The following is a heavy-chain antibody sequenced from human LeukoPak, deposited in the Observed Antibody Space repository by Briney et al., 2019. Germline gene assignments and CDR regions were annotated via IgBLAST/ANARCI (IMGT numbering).Heavy chain of an antibody. D-gene: IGHD1-26*01. CDR3: ASASESYLDY. CDR2: IKEDGSDK. J-gene: IGHJ4*02. V-gene: IGHV3-7*01. CDR1: GFTFSSYW. Sequence: GGSLRLSCAASGFTFSSYWMTWVRQAPGKGLEWVANIKEDGSDKYYVDSVKGRFTISRDNAKSSLYLQMNSLRAEDTAVYYCASASESYLDYWGQGTLVTVSS.